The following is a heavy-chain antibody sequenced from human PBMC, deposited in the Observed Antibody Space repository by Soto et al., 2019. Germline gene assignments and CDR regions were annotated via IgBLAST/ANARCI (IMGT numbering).Heavy chain of an antibody. J-gene: IGHJ4*02. V-gene: IGHV3-30*03. Sequence: GGSLRLSCVASGFTFSSYGMHWVRQAPGKGLEWVAIISYDGSNTYYADSVKGRFTISRDNSKNTLYLQMNSLRAEDTAVYYCARDQDSGGYGPQNWGQGTLVTVSS. CDR1: GFTFSSYG. CDR2: ISYDGSNT. D-gene: IGHD3-22*01. CDR3: ARDQDSGGYGPQN.